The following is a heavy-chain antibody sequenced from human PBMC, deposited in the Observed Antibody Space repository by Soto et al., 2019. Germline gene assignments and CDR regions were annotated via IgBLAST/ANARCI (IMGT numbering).Heavy chain of an antibody. V-gene: IGHV3-48*04. D-gene: IGHD2-15*01. CDR2: ISSSSTI. CDR3: ARGGGPLNYYYYGMDV. CDR1: GFTFSSYS. J-gene: IGHJ6*02. Sequence: GGSLRLSCAASGFTFSSYSMNWVRQAPGKGLEWVSYISSSSTIYYADSVKGRFTISRDNAKNSLYLQMNSLRAEDTAVYYCARGGGPLNYYYYGMDVWGQGTTVTVSS.